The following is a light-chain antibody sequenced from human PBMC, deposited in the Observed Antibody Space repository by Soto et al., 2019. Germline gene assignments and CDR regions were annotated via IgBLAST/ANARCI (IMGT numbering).Light chain of an antibody. CDR3: QHRDNWPPRAA. Sequence: EIVLTQSPGTLSLSPGERATLSCRASQSVRSSHLAWYQQKPGQAPRLLIYDTSDRATGVPARFSGSGSGTDFTLTISSLESEDFAVYYCQHRDNWPPRAAFGGGTKVEVK. V-gene: IGKV3-11*01. CDR2: DTS. J-gene: IGKJ4*01. CDR1: QSVRSSH.